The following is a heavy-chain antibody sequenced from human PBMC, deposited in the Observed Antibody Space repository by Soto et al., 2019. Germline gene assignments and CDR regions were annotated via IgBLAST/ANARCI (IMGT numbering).Heavy chain of an antibody. CDR1: GYTFTSYA. CDR3: ARQRLLRQPTHPSFNDFDY. CDR2: INAGNGNT. J-gene: IGHJ4*02. V-gene: IGHV1-3*01. Sequence: GASVKVSCKASGYTFTSYAMHWVRQAPGQRLEWMGWINAGNGNTKYSQKFQGRVTITRDTSASTAYMGLSSLRSEDTAVYYCARQRLLRQPTHPSFNDFDYWGQGTLVTVSS. D-gene: IGHD2-2*01.